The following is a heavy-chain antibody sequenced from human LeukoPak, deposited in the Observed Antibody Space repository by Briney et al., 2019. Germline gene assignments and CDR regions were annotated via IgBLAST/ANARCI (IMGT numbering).Heavy chain of an antibody. CDR3: ARWGSSSVYY. CDR2: IWYDGSNK. Sequence: GGSLRLSCAGSGFTFSSYGMDWVRQAPGKGLEWVAVIWYDGSNKYHADSVKGRFTISRDKSKNTVYLQMNSLRAEDTAVYYCARWGSSSVYYWGQGTLVTVSS. D-gene: IGHD6-6*01. CDR1: GFTFSSYG. V-gene: IGHV3-33*01. J-gene: IGHJ4*02.